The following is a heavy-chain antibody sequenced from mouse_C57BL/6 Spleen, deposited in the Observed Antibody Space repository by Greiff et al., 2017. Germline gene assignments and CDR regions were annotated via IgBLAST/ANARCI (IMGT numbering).Heavy chain of an antibody. CDR1: GFNIKDDY. D-gene: IGHD1-1*01. V-gene: IGHV14-4*01. CDR2: IDPENGDT. J-gene: IGHJ4*01. CDR3: ALYYGSVDY. Sequence: VQLQQSGAELVRPGASVKLSCTASGFNIKDDYMHWVKQRPEQGLEWIGWIDPENGDTEYASKFQGKATITADTSSNTAYLQLSSLTSEDTAVYYCALYYGSVDYWGQGTSVTVSS.